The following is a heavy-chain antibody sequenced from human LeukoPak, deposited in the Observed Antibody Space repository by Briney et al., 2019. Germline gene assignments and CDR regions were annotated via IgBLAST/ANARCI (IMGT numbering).Heavy chain of an antibody. V-gene: IGHV3-23*01. CDR2: ISGSGGST. Sequence: HPGGSLRLSCAASGFTFSSYAMSWVRQAPGKGLEWVSAISGSGGSTYYADSVKGRFTISRDNSKNTLYLQMNSLRAEDTAVYYCAKDEAHIVVVTAWALSDYWGQGTLVTVSS. J-gene: IGHJ4*02. CDR1: GFTFSSYA. CDR3: AKDEAHIVVVTAWALSDY. D-gene: IGHD2-21*02.